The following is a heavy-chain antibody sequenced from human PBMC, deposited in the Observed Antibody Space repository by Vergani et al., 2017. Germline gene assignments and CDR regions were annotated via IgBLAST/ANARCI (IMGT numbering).Heavy chain of an antibody. CDR2: ISAYNGNT. J-gene: IGHJ4*02. CDR3: ARALRAYYVSSGYPFFDY. Sequence: QVQLVQSGAEVKKPGASVKVSCKASGYTFTSYGISWVRQAPGQGLEWMGWISAYNGNTNYAQKLQGRVTMTTDTSTSKAYMELRSRRSDDRAVYYCARALRAYYVSSGYPFFDYWGQGTLVTVSS. D-gene: IGHD3-22*01. CDR1: GYTFTSYG. V-gene: IGHV1-18*04.